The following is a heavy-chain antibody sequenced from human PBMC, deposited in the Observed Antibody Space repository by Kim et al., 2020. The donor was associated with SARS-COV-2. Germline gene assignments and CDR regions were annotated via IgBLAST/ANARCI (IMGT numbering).Heavy chain of an antibody. D-gene: IGHD4-4*01. CDR2: VNAANDET. CDR3: ARDMNPTVYDY. J-gene: IGHJ4*02. CDR1: GYTFKSYP. Sequence: ASVQVSCKASGYTFKSYPIHWLRQAPGQRLEWMGWVNAANDETKYSQKFQGRVTITRDTSANTAYMDLRRLTFEETAIYYCARDMNPTVYDYWGQGTLVT. V-gene: IGHV1-3*01.